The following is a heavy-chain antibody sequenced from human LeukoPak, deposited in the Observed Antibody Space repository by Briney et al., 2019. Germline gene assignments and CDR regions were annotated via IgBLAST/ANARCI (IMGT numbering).Heavy chain of an antibody. D-gene: IGHD1-26*01. CDR3: ARVGVGATVDY. CDR2: INPNSGGT. CDR1: GYTFTGYY. J-gene: IGHJ4*02. V-gene: IGHV1-2*02. Sequence: ASVKVSCKASGYTFTGYYMHWVRQAPGQGLEWMGWINPNSGGTNYVQKFQGRVTMTRDTSISTAYMELSRLRSDDTAVYYCARVGVGATVDYWGQGTLVTVSS.